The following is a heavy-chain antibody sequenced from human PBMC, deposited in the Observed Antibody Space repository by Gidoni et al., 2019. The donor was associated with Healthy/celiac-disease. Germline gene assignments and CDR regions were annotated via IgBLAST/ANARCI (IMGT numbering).Heavy chain of an antibody. D-gene: IGHD2-15*01. CDR3: ARSAGSWWPHDAFDI. V-gene: IGHV1-8*01. CDR2: MNPNSGNT. CDR1: GYTFTSYD. J-gene: IGHJ3*02. Sequence: QVQLVQSGAEVKKPGASVKVSCQASGYTFTSYDINWVRPATGQGLEWMGWMNPNSGNTGYAQKFQGRVTMTRNTSISTAYMELSSLRSEDTAVYYCARSAGSWWPHDAFDIWGQGTMVTVSS.